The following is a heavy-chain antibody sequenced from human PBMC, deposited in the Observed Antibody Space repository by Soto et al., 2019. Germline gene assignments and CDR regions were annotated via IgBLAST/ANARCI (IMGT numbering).Heavy chain of an antibody. CDR3: ARQQDRGIMAAGFDY. D-gene: IGHD1-26*01. J-gene: IGHJ4*02. V-gene: IGHV1-2*02. Sequence: ASVKVSCKASGYTFAAYYVHWVRQAPGQGLEWMGWVNPLTGDTTYAQKFEGRVTMTRDTSISTAYMELSRLRSDDTAIYYCARQQDRGIMAAGFDYWGQGTPVTVSS. CDR2: VNPLTGDT. CDR1: GYTFAAYY.